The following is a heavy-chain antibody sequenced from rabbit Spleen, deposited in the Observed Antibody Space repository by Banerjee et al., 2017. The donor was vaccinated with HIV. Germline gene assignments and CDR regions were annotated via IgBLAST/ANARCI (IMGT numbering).Heavy chain of an antibody. CDR2: MTAGSTNS. CDR3: AREYISGSGPTFNL. V-gene: IGHV1S45*01. J-gene: IGHJ4*01. D-gene: IGHD1-1*01. CDR1: GFDLSSYYY. Sequence: QEQLEESGGGLVKPEGSLTLTCKASGFDLSSYYYMCWVRQAPGKGLEWIGLMTAGSTNSYYASWVNGRFTISKTSSTTVTLQMTSLTAADTATYFCAREYISGSGPTFNLWGPGTLVTVS.